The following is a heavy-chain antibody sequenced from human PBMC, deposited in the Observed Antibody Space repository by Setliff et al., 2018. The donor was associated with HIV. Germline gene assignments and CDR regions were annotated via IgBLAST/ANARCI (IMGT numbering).Heavy chain of an antibody. CDR3: ARVPGGIRDYYYGSGREFDP. CDR1: GYTFTNFA. Sequence: ASVKVSCKASGYTFTNFAIHWVRQAPGKRLEWMAWIDAANGNTKYSQMFQGRVTVTRDTSASTAYMELSSLRSEDTAVYYCARVPGGIRDYYYGSGREFDPWGQGTLVTVSS. D-gene: IGHD3-10*01. V-gene: IGHV1-3*01. CDR2: IDAANGNT. J-gene: IGHJ5*02.